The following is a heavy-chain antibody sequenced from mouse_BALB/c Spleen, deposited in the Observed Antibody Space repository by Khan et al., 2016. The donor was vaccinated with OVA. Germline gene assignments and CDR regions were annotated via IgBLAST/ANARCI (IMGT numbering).Heavy chain of an antibody. V-gene: IGHV3-2*02. CDR1: GYSITSDYA. J-gene: IGHJ4*01. CDR3: ARDGSRYNYASDY. D-gene: IGHD2-3*01. CDR2: ISYSGST. Sequence: EVQLQESGPGLVKPSQSLSLTCTVTGYSITSDYAWNWIRQFPGNKLEWMGYISYSGSTNYNPALKSRISITRDTSKNQFFLQLNSVTTEDTATYYCARDGSRYNYASDYLGQGTSVTVSS.